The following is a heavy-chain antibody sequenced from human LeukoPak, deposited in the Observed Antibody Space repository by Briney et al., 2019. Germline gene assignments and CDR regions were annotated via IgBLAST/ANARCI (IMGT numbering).Heavy chain of an antibody. V-gene: IGHV4-59*02. Sequence: ETLSLTCTVSGGSVSSYYWSWIRQPPGKGLEWIGYISYSGSTNFNPSLKSRVTISVDTSKNQFSLKLSSVTAADTAVYYCARGGTAGTILNWFDLWGQGTLVTVSS. D-gene: IGHD1-1*01. CDR1: GGSVSSYY. CDR3: ARGGTAGTILNWFDL. CDR2: ISYSGST. J-gene: IGHJ5*02.